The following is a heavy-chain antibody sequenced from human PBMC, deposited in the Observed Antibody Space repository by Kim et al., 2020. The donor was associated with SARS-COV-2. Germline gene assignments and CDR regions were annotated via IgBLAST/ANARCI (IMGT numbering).Heavy chain of an antibody. CDR2: IKVDGSET. V-gene: IGHV3-7*03. D-gene: IGHD5-18*01. Sequence: GGSLRLSCTASGFTFSTYWMNWVRQAPGKGLEWVASIKVDGSETYYVDPVKGRFTISRDNAKSSLYLQMNSLRAEDTAVYYCARERWIQLSDHSYYYYGLDVWGQGTTVTV. CDR3: ARERWIQLSDHSYYYYGLDV. CDR1: GFTFSTYW. J-gene: IGHJ6*02.